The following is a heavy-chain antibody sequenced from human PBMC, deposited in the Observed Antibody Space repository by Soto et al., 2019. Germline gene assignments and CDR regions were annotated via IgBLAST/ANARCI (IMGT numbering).Heavy chain of an antibody. CDR2: IWYDGSNK. V-gene: IGHV3-33*01. J-gene: IGHJ6*02. D-gene: IGHD2-2*02. Sequence: QVQLVESGGGVVQPGRSLRLSCAASGFTFSSYGMHWVRQAPGKGLEWVAVIWYDGSNKYYVDSVKGRFTISRDNSKNTLYLQVNSLRAEDTAVYYCARGGYCSSTSCYTYYYYGMDVWGQGTTVTVSS. CDR1: GFTFSSYG. CDR3: ARGGYCSSTSCYTYYYYGMDV.